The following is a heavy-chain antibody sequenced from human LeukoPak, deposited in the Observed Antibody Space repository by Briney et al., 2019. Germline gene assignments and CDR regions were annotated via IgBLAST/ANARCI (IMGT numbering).Heavy chain of an antibody. CDR2: INPGAGST. D-gene: IGHD5-24*01. CDR3: ARGLEMAFDK. CDR1: GGTFTSYG. Sequence: GASVKVSCKASGGTFTSYGVTWVRQAPGQGLEWMGTINPGAGSTNYAQKFQGRVTMTRDTSTSTVYMELSSLRSEDTALFYCARGLEMAFDKWGQGSLVTVSS. J-gene: IGHJ4*02. V-gene: IGHV1-46*01.